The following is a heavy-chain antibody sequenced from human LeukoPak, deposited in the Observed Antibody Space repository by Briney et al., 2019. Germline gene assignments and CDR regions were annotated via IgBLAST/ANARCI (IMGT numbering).Heavy chain of an antibody. CDR3: ASASITMVRGVIISAFDI. V-gene: IGHV1-46*01. J-gene: IGHJ3*02. CDR1: GYTFTSYY. D-gene: IGHD3-10*01. CDR2: INPRGGST. Sequence: ASVKVSCKASGYTFTSYYMHWVRQAPGQGLEWMGIINPRGGSTSYAQKFQGRVTITAEESTSTAYMELSRLRSEDTAVYWCASASITMVRGVIISAFDIWGQGTMVTVSS.